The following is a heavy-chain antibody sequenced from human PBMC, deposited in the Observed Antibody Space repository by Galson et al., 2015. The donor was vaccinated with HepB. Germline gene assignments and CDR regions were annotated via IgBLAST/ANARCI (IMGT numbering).Heavy chain of an antibody. V-gene: IGHV3-30*04. J-gene: IGHJ4*02. CDR1: GFTLSGCA. CDR2: ISHDGSYK. D-gene: IGHD3-10*01. Sequence: SLRLSCAASGFTLSGCAMHWVRQAPGKGLEWVALISHDGSYKSYADSVKGRFTFSRDNSNNTLYLQMSSLRAADTAVYFCARGGPMVRGVIIAPSYFDFWGQGTLVTVSS. CDR3: ARGGPMVRGVIIAPSYFDF.